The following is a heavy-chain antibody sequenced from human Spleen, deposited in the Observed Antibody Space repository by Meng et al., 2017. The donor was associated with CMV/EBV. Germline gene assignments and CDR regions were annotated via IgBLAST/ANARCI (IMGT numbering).Heavy chain of an antibody. V-gene: IGHV4-34*01. Sequence: SETLSLTCAVYGGSFSGYYWSWIRQPPGKGLEWIGEINHSGSTNYNPSLKSRVTISVDTSKNQCSLKLSSVTAAHTAVYNCARAQPLYPYSNHPFDYWGQGTLVTVSS. CDR2: INHSGST. D-gene: IGHD4-11*01. J-gene: IGHJ4*02. CDR3: ARAQPLYPYSNHPFDY. CDR1: GGSFSGYY.